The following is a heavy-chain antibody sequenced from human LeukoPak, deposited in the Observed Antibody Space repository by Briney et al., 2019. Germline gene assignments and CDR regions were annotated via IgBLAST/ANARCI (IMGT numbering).Heavy chain of an antibody. V-gene: IGHV3-30*02. CDR3: AKDGGSGTANIDY. CDR1: GFTFSSYG. CDR2: IRYDGSNK. Sequence: GGSLRLSCAASGFTFSSYGMHWVRQAPGKGLELVAFIRYDGSNKYYADSVKGRFTISRDNSKNTLYLQMNSLRAEDTAVYYCAKDGGSGTANIDYWGQGTLVTVSS. J-gene: IGHJ4*02. D-gene: IGHD5-18*01.